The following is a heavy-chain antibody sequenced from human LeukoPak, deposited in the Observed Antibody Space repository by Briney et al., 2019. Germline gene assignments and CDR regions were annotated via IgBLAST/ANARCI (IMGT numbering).Heavy chain of an antibody. J-gene: IGHJ4*02. CDR1: GFTFSSYW. CDR2: IKQDGSEK. D-gene: IGHD5-12*01. V-gene: IGHV3-7*01. Sequence: GGSRRLSCEASGFTFSSYWMTWVRQAPGKGLEWVANIKQDGSEKYYVDSVKDRFTISRDNAKNSLDLQMNSLRVEDTAVYYCARSPSWILYFDSWGQGTLVTVPS. CDR3: ARSPSWILYFDS.